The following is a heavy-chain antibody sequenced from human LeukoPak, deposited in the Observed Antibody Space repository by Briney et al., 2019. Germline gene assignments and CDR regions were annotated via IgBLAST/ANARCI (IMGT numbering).Heavy chain of an antibody. D-gene: IGHD3-22*01. V-gene: IGHV1-2*06. CDR1: GYTFTGYY. J-gene: IGHJ3*02. CDR3: AGEDNSSGYRPFDI. Sequence: ASVKVSCKASGYTFTGYYIHWVRQAPGQGLEWMGRIDPNNGGTNYAQKFQGRVTMTRDMSMSTAYMELSRLRSVDTAVYYCAGEDNSSGYRPFDIWGQGTMVTVPS. CDR2: IDPNNGGT.